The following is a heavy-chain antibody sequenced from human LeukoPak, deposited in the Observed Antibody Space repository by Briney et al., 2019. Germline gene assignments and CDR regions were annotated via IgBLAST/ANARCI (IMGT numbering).Heavy chain of an antibody. V-gene: IGHV4-59*07. J-gene: IGHJ5*02. CDR2: IYYSGST. D-gene: IGHD2-2*01. CDR3: ARSLGYCSSTSCPNWFDP. CDR1: GCAISSYY. Sequence: ASDTLSLTCTASGCAISSYYWSWIRQPPGKGLEWIGDIYYSGSTNYNPSLKSRVTISVDTSKNQFSLKLSSVTAVDTAVYYCARSLGYCSSTSCPNWFDPWGQGTLVTVSS.